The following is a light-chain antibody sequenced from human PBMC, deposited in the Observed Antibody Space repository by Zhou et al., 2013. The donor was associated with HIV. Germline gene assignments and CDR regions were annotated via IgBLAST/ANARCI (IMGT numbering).Light chain of an antibody. CDR1: QSISRDY. CDR3: QQYGNSPFT. V-gene: IGKV3-20*01. Sequence: EIVLTQSPGTLSLSPGERATLSCRASQSISRDYLAWYQQKPGQAPRLLIYAVSSRTTGIPDRFSGSGSGTDFTLTISRLEPEDFAVYYCQQYGNSPFTFGPGTKV. J-gene: IGKJ3*01. CDR2: AVS.